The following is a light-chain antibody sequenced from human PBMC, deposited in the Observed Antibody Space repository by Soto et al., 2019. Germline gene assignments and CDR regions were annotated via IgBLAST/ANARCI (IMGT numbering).Light chain of an antibody. CDR1: QGISSW. CDR2: AAS. CDR3: QQGNSLPPT. Sequence: DIQMTQSPSSVSASVGDRVTITCRASQGISSWLAWYQKKPGKAPKLLIYAASSLQSGVPSRFSGSESGTDFTLTISSLQPEDFATYYCQQGNSLPPTFGGGTKVEIK. J-gene: IGKJ4*01. V-gene: IGKV1-12*01.